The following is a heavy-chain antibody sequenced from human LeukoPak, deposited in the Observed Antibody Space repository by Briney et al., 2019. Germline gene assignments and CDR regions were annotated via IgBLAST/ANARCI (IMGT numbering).Heavy chain of an antibody. D-gene: IGHD3-22*01. CDR3: ARDGYYDSSGHPQGFDY. V-gene: IGHV4-34*01. CDR1: GGSFSGYY. J-gene: IGHJ4*02. CDR2: INHSGST. Sequence: SETLSLTFAVYGGSFSGYYWSWIRQPPGKGLEWIGEINHSGSTNYNPSLKSRVTISVDTSKNQFSLKLSSVTAADTAVYYCARDGYYDSSGHPQGFDYWGQGTLVTVSS.